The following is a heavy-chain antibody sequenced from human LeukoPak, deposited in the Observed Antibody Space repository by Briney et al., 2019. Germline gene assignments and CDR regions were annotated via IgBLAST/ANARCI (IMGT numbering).Heavy chain of an antibody. CDR3: ARHGGYSSPYLH. Sequence: SETLSLTCTVSGGSISNCYWSWIRQPPGKGLECMGYIYYSGTTNYNPSLKSRVTISVDTSKNQFSLWLSSVTAADTAVYYCARHGGYSSPYLHWGQGTLVTVSS. CDR2: IYYSGTT. CDR1: GGSISNCY. V-gene: IGHV4-59*08. J-gene: IGHJ1*01. D-gene: IGHD6-13*01.